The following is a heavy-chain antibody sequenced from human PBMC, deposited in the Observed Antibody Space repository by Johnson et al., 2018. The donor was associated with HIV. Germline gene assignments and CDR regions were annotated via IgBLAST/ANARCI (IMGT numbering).Heavy chain of an antibody. CDR1: GFTVSSNY. CDR3: ARDPIAFRNYYGSGSAFDI. D-gene: IGHD3-10*01. CDR2: ISYDGSNK. V-gene: IGHV3-30*03. Sequence: QVQLVESGGGLVQPGGSLRLSCAASGFTVSSNYMSWVRQAPGKGLEWVAVISYDGSNKYYADSVKGRFTISRDNSKNTLYLQMNSLRAEDTAVYYCARDPIAFRNYYGSGSAFDIWGQGTMVTVSS. J-gene: IGHJ3*02.